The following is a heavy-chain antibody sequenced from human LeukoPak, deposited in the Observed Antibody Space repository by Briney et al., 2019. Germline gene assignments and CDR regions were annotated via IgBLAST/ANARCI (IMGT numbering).Heavy chain of an antibody. Sequence: GGSLRLSCSASGFTFSSYAMSWVRQAPGKGLEWVSAISGSGGSTYYADSVKGRFTISRDNSKNTLYLQMNSLRAEDTAVYYCAKKGPLYDSSGYVDYWGQGTLVIVSS. CDR2: ISGSGGST. CDR1: GFTFSSYA. V-gene: IGHV3-23*01. D-gene: IGHD3-22*01. CDR3: AKKGPLYDSSGYVDY. J-gene: IGHJ4*02.